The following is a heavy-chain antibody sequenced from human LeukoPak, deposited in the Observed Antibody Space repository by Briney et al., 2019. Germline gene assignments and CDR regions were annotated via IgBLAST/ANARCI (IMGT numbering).Heavy chain of an antibody. CDR2: IYYSGST. D-gene: IGHD3-3*01. CDR3: ARQNYDFWSGYYTVPYN. Sequence: SETLSLTCTVSGGSISSSSYYWGWIRQPPGKGLEWIGSIYYSGSTYYNPSLKRRATISVDTSKNQFSLKLSSVTAADTDVYYCARQNYDFWSGYYTVPYNWGQGTLVTVSS. J-gene: IGHJ4*02. V-gene: IGHV4-39*01. CDR1: GGSISSSSYY.